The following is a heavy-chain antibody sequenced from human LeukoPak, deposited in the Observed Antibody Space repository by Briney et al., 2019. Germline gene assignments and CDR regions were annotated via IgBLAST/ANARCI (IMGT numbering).Heavy chain of an antibody. Sequence: SETLSLTCTVSGGSFSSYYWGWIRQPPGKGLEWIGSIYYSGSTYYNPSLKSRVTISVDTSKNQFSLKLSSVTAADTAVYYCARDRIRRWLHDYWGQGTLVTVSS. V-gene: IGHV4-39*07. CDR2: IYYSGST. J-gene: IGHJ4*02. D-gene: IGHD5-24*01. CDR3: ARDRIRRWLHDY. CDR1: GGSFSSYY.